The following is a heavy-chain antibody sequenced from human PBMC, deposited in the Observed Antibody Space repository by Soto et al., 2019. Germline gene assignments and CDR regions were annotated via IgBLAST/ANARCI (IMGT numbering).Heavy chain of an antibody. Sequence: QVQLQQWGAGLLKPSETLSLTCAVYGGSFSGYYWSWIRQPPGKGLEWIGEINHSGSTNYNPSLKSRFTISVDTSQNQFSLTLSSVTAADSAVYYCARGRGYCSGGSCLPLDYWGQGTLVTVSS. CDR3: ARGRGYCSGGSCLPLDY. CDR2: INHSGST. CDR1: GGSFSGYY. D-gene: IGHD2-15*01. J-gene: IGHJ4*02. V-gene: IGHV4-34*01.